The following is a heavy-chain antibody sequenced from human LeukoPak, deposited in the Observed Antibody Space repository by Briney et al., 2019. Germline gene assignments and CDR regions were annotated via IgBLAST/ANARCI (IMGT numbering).Heavy chain of an antibody. CDR1: GFTFGDYA. CDR2: IRSKAYGGTT. Sequence: GGSLRLSCTASGFTFGDYAMSWVRQAPGKGLAWVGFIRSKAYGGTTEYAASVKGRFTISRDDSKSIAYLQMNSLKTEDTAVYYCTRDLSGYSGYGFFDYWGQGTLVTVSS. J-gene: IGHJ4*02. D-gene: IGHD5-12*01. CDR3: TRDLSGYSGYGFFDY. V-gene: IGHV3-49*04.